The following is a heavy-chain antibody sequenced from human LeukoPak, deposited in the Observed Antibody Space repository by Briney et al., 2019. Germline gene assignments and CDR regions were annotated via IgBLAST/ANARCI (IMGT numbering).Heavy chain of an antibody. D-gene: IGHD1-26*01. CDR3: AKRGSGITRSSFDY. V-gene: IGHV3-23*01. J-gene: IGHJ4*02. CDR1: GFTFSSFG. Sequence: GGTLTLSCGASGFTFSSFGMSWVPQTPGKGWECVSTISGGGGTYYADSLKGRFTISRDNSKNTLFLQMNRLRAEDTAVYYCAKRGSGITRSSFDYWGEGALVTVSS. CDR2: ISGGGGT.